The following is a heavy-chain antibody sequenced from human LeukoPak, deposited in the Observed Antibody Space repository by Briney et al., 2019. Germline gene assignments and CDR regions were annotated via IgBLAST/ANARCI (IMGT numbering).Heavy chain of an antibody. V-gene: IGHV3-7*01. J-gene: IGHJ5*02. D-gene: IGHD3-10*01. CDR3: ARVSARYYGSGTPWFDP. CDR1: GFTFSSYG. Sequence: GGSLRLSCAASGFTFSSYGMHWVRQAPGKGLEWVANIKQDGSEKYYVDSVKGRFTISRDNAKNSLYLQMNSLRAEDTAVYYCARVSARYYGSGTPWFDPWGQGTLVTVSS. CDR2: IKQDGSEK.